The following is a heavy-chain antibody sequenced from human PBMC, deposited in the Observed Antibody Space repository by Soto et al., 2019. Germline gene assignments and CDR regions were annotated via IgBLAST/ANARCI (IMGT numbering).Heavy chain of an antibody. Sequence: EVQLVESGGGLVQPGGSQRLSCAASGFTFSSHWMHWVRQAPGKGLVWVSRINSDGSSTSYADSVKGRFTISRDNAKNTLYLQMNSLRAEDTAVYYCASPLEGGSGFDYWGQGALVTVSS. CDR3: ASPLEGGSGFDY. CDR2: INSDGSST. CDR1: GFTFSSHW. J-gene: IGHJ4*02. D-gene: IGHD3-16*01. V-gene: IGHV3-74*01.